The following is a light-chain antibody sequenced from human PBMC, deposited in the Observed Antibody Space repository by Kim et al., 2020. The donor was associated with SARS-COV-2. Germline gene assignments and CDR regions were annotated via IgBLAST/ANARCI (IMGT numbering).Light chain of an antibody. V-gene: IGKV3-15*01. CDR1: QGVSSN. CDR3: QQYNNWPPWT. Sequence: EIVMTQSPATLSVSPGERATLSCRASQGVSSNFAWYQQKPGQAPMLLIYGASTRATVVPARFSGCESGTEFTLTISSLQSEDFALYYCQQYNNWPPWTFGQGTKVDI. J-gene: IGKJ1*01. CDR2: GAS.